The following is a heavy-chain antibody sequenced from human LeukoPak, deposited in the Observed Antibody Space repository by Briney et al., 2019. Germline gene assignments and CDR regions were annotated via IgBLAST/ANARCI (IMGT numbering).Heavy chain of an antibody. CDR2: INHSGST. D-gene: IGHD6-19*01. J-gene: IGHJ4*02. CDR3: ARGGAVAGTRLYDY. Sequence: PSETLSLTSAVYGGSFSGYYWSWIRQPPGKGLEWIGEINHSGSTNYNPSLKSRVTISVDTSKNQFSLKLSSVTAADTAVYYCARGGAVAGTRLYDYWGQGTLVTVSS. V-gene: IGHV4-34*01. CDR1: GGSFSGYY.